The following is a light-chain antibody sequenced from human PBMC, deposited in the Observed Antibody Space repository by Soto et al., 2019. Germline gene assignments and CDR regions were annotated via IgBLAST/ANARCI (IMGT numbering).Light chain of an antibody. J-gene: IGKJ5*01. V-gene: IGKV3-11*01. CDR2: DAS. Sequence: LFTQSPATLSVSPGQRVTLSCRASQSISSYLAWYEQRPGQPSRILIYDASNRANGIPARFSGSGSGTDLTLTINSLEPEDFAVYDGQQRSNRPSITFGLGTRLEIK. CDR1: QSISSY. CDR3: QQRSNRPSIT.